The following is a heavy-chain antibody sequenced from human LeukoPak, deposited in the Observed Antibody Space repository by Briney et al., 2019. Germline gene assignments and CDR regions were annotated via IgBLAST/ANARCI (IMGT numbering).Heavy chain of an antibody. CDR1: GYTFTSYY. J-gene: IGHJ4*02. Sequence: GASVKVSCKASGYTFTSYYMHWVRQAPGQGLEWMGIINPSGGSTSYAQKFQGRVTMTRDTSTSTVYMELSSLRSEDTAVYYCARGRRGLPTAYYFDYRGQGTLVTVSS. V-gene: IGHV1-46*01. CDR2: INPSGGST. CDR3: ARGRRGLPTAYYFDY. D-gene: IGHD1-26*01.